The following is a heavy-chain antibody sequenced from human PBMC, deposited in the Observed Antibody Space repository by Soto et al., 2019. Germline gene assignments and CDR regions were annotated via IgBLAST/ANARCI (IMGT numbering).Heavy chain of an antibody. J-gene: IGHJ3*02. Sequence: EVQLLESGGGLVQPGESLRLSCAASGFTFRTYGMSWVRQAPGKGLEWVSGISSSGGRTYDAESVKGRFTISRDNSKNAVYLQMNSLRADDTAGYYCGQDKRIGVGIAATAGFDSCGPRTVVPVSS. CDR1: GFTFRTYG. D-gene: IGHD2-15*01. CDR2: ISSSGGRT. CDR3: GQDKRIGVGIAATAGFDS. V-gene: IGHV3-23*01.